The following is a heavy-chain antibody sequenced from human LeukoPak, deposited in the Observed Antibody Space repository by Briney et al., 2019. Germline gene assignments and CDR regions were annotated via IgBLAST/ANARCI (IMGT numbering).Heavy chain of an antibody. V-gene: IGHV3-23*01. J-gene: IGHJ4*02. CDR1: GFTFSSYA. CDR2: ISGSGGST. Sequence: GGSLRLSCAASGFTFSSYAMSWVRQAPGKGLEWVSAISGSGGSTYYADSVKGRFTISRDNSKDTLYLQMNSLRAEDTAVYYCAKDGAYCTNGVCYTLDYWGQGTLVTVSS. CDR3: AKDGAYCTNGVCYTLDY. D-gene: IGHD2-8*01.